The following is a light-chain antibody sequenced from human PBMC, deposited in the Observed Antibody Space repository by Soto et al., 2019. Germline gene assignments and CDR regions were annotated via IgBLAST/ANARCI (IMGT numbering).Light chain of an antibody. CDR3: QHYKDYSWT. CDR1: QSISRW. V-gene: IGKV1-5*03. J-gene: IGKJ1*01. CDR2: TTS. Sequence: DIHLTQSPSTLSASVGDRITITCRASQSISRWLARYQQKPGKAPKLLIYTTSSLESGVPSRFSGSGSGTEFTLTISSLQPDDFATYYCQHYKDYSWTFGQGTKVEIK.